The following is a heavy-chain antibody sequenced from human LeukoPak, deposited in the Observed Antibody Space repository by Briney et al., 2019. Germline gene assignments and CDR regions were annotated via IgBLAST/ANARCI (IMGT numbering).Heavy chain of an antibody. V-gene: IGHV3-15*01. D-gene: IGHD4-17*01. CDR1: GSTFSNAW. Sequence: PGGSLRLSCAASGSTFSNAWMSWVRQAPGKGLEWVGRIKSKTDGGTTDYAAPVKGRFTISRDDSKNTLYLQMNSLKTEDTAVYYCTTGYDYGDPGYFDYWGQGTLVTVSS. J-gene: IGHJ4*02. CDR3: TTGYDYGDPGYFDY. CDR2: IKSKTDGGTT.